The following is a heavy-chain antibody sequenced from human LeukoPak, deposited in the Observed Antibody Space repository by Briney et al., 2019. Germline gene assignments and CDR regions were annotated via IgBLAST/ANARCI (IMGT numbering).Heavy chain of an antibody. CDR1: GGSNSSYY. D-gene: IGHD1-26*01. J-gene: IGHJ4*02. V-gene: IGHV4-59*01. CDR2: IYYSGST. CDR3: ARGIVGATHFDY. Sequence: SETLSLTCTVSGGSNSSYYWSWIRQPPGKGLEWIGYIYYSGSTNYNPSLKSRVTISVDTSKNQFSLKLSSVTAADTAVYYCARGIVGATHFDYWGQGTLVTVSS.